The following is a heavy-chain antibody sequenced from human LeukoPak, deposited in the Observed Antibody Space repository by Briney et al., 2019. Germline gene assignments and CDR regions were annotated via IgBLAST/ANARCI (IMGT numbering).Heavy chain of an antibody. D-gene: IGHD2-15*01. CDR1: GFTFWIYT. J-gene: IGHJ4*02. CDR3: ARVRGGSYNYFDY. CDR2: ISSSASVT. Sequence: GGSLRLSCEASGFTFWIYTMNWVRQAPGRGLEWISYISSSASVTYYADSVNGRFSISRDNAKNSLFLQLNNLRDEDTAMYYCARVRGGSYNYFDYWGQGTLVTVSS. V-gene: IGHV3-48*02.